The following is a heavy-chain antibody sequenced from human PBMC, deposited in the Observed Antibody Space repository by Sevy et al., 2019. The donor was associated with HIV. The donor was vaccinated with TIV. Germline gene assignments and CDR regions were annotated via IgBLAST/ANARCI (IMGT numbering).Heavy chain of an antibody. CDR2: IYHSGST. V-gene: IGHV4-38-2*01. J-gene: IGHJ6*02. CDR1: GYSTSSGYY. Sequence: SETLSLTCAVSGYSTSSGYYWGWIRQPPGKGLEWIGSIYHSGSTYYNPSLKSRVTISVDTSKNQFSLKLSSVTAADTAVYYCARGCDFWSGSYYYGMDVWGQGTTVTVSS. D-gene: IGHD3-3*01. CDR3: ARGCDFWSGSYYYGMDV.